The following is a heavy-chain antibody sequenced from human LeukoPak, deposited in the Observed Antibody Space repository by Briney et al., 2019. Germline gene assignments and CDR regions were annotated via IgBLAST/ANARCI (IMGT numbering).Heavy chain of an antibody. J-gene: IGHJ6*03. CDR2: IYYSGGT. CDR1: GGSISSYY. D-gene: IGHD3-3*01. CDR3: AESRGIRFPSKYYYYYYLDV. V-gene: IGHV4-59*01. Sequence: SETLSLTCTVSGGSISSYYWSWIREPPGKGLEWIGHIYYSGGTNYNPSLQSRVNISLATSRKKFCRKRNSVTGALTTVYCCAESRGIRFPSKYYYYYYLDVWVKGTTVTVCS.